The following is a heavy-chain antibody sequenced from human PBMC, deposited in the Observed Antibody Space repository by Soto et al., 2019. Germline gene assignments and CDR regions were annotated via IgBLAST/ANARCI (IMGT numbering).Heavy chain of an antibody. CDR2: MNPDSGNT. D-gene: IGHD3-16*01. Sequence: QVQLVQSGAEVKKPGASVKVSCKASGYTFTNHDINWVRQATGQGLEWMGWMNPDSGNTGYAQEFQGRLSMTTNTSINTAYMELSSLRSEDTAIYYCARALYDYVGKRPFDYWGQGALVTVSS. J-gene: IGHJ4*02. CDR1: GYTFTNHD. CDR3: ARALYDYVGKRPFDY. V-gene: IGHV1-8*01.